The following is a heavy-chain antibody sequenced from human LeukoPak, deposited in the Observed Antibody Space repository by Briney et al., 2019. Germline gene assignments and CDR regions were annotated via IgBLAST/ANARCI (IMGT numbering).Heavy chain of an antibody. V-gene: IGHV4-4*07. CDR1: GGSISSYY. CDR3: AGNYYDSSGYEYFQH. CDR2: IYTSGST. Sequence: SETLSLTCTVSGGSISSYYWSWIRQPAGKGLEWIGRIYTSGSTNYNPSLKSRVTMSVDTSKNQSSLKLSSVTAADTAVYYCAGNYYDSSGYEYFQHWGQGTLVTVSS. D-gene: IGHD3-22*01. J-gene: IGHJ1*01.